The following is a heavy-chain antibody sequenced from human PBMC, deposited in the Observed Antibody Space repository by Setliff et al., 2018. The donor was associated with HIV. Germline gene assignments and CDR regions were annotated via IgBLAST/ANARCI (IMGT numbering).Heavy chain of an antibody. D-gene: IGHD3-22*01. CDR2: IYQTGST. V-gene: IGHV4-38-2*02. J-gene: IGHJ3*02. CDR3: ARILLYDSSAYFVNAFDI. Sequence: SETLSLTCTVSGYSISSGYYWGWIRQPPGKGLEWIASIYQTGSTNYNPSLKSRVTISLDMSKNQFSLKMTSVTAADTAVYYCARILLYDSSAYFVNAFDIWGQGTVVTVSS. CDR1: GYSISSGYY.